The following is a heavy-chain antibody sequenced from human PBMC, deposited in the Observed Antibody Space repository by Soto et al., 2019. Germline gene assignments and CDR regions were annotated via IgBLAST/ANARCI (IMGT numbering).Heavy chain of an antibody. Sequence: PGGSLRLSCAASGFTFSSYGMHWVRQAPGKGLEWAAVISYDGSNKYYADSVKGRFTISRDNSKNSLYLQMNSLRAEDTALYYCAKGSSSWEDFDYWGQGTLVTVSS. D-gene: IGHD6-13*01. V-gene: IGHV3-30*18. CDR2: ISYDGSNK. CDR3: AKGSSSWEDFDY. J-gene: IGHJ4*02. CDR1: GFTFSSYG.